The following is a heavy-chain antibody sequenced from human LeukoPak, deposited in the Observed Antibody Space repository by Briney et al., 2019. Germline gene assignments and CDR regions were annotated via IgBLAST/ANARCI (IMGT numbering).Heavy chain of an antibody. Sequence: PSETLSLTCTVSGGSISGYYWGWIRQPPGKGLEWIGSIYHSGSTYYNPSLKSRVTISVDTSKNQFSLKLSSVTAADTAVYYCATVVPAAKGDWYFDLWGRGTLVTVSS. CDR1: GGSISGYY. J-gene: IGHJ2*01. CDR3: ATVVPAAKGDWYFDL. CDR2: IYHSGST. D-gene: IGHD2-2*01. V-gene: IGHV4-38-2*02.